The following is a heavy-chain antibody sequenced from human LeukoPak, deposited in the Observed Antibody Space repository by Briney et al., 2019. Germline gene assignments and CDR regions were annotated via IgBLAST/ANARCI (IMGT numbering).Heavy chain of an antibody. D-gene: IGHD3-3*01. CDR1: GGSISSHY. J-gene: IGHJ3*02. CDR3: ARLGVPYAFDI. CDR2: IDYSGST. Sequence: SETLSLTCTVSGGSISSHYWSRIRQPPGKGLEWIGYIDYSGSTNYNPSLKSRVTISVDTSKSQFSLKLSSVTAADTAVYYCARLGVPYAFDIWGQGTMVTVSS. V-gene: IGHV4-59*08.